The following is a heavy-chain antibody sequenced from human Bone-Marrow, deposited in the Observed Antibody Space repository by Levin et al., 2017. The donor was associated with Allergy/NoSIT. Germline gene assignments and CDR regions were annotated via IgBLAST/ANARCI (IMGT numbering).Heavy chain of an antibody. CDR2: ISWDGGVI. D-gene: IGHD1-14*01. CDR1: GFNFDDYA. J-gene: IGHJ6*03. V-gene: IGHV3-43D*04. Sequence: GESLKISCVASGFNFDDYAMQWVRQAPGKGLEWVSLISWDGGVIHYADSVKGRFIVSRDNRKNSLYLQINSLRGEDAATYFCARSALPSTTIHYIDDWGKGTTVTVSS. CDR3: ARSALPSTTIHYIDD.